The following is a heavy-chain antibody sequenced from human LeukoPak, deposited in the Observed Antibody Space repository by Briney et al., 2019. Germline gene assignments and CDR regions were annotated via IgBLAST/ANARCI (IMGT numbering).Heavy chain of an antibody. V-gene: IGHV1-3*03. CDR1: GYIFTDYA. D-gene: IGHD6-19*01. J-gene: IGHJ4*02. Sequence: ASVKVSCKASGYIFTDYAIHWVRQAPGQGLEWMGWINTDNGNTKYSQELQGRVIFTRDTSASTVYMELSSLRPDDMAMYFCARVHSSGWGFHSWGQGSLVTVSS. CDR2: INTDNGNT. CDR3: ARVHSSGWGFHS.